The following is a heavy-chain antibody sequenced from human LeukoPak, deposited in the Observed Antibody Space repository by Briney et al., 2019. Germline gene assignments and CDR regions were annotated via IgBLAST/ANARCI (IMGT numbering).Heavy chain of an antibody. CDR2: INPNSGGT. Sequence: ASVKVSSKDSGYTFTGYYVQWGRQAPGQGLKWMGWINPNSGGTNYAQKFQGRVTMTRDTSISTAYMELSRLRSDDTAVYYCAREIVGVSVDNYAFNHWGQGTMATVSS. V-gene: IGHV1-2*02. J-gene: IGHJ4*03. CDR1: GYTFTGYY. CDR3: AREIVGVSVDNYAFNH. D-gene: IGHD1-26*01.